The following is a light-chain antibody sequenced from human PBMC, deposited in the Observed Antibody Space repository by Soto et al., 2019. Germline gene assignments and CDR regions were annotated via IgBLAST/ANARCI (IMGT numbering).Light chain of an antibody. CDR1: SGDVGAYNY. J-gene: IGLJ2*01. CDR3: SSYAGSKSLI. V-gene: IGLV2-8*01. Sequence: QSALTQPPSASGSPGQSVTISCTGTSGDVGAYNYVSWYQQHPGKAPKLMIYEVTKRPSGVPDRFSGSKSGATASLTVSGLQAEDEADYYCSSYAGSKSLIFGGGTKVTVL. CDR2: EVT.